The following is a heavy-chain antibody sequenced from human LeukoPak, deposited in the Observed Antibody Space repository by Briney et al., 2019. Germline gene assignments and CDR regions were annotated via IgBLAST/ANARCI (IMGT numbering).Heavy chain of an antibody. CDR2: ISAYNGNT. V-gene: IGHV1-18*01. J-gene: IGHJ1*01. CDR1: GYTFTSYG. Sequence: ASVKASCKASGYTFTSYGISWVRQAPGQGLEWMGWISAYNGNTNYAQKLQGRVTMTTDTSTSTAYMELRSLRSDDTAVYYCARDLDGYNYSDEYFQHWGQGTLVTVSS. D-gene: IGHD5-24*01. CDR3: ARDLDGYNYSDEYFQH.